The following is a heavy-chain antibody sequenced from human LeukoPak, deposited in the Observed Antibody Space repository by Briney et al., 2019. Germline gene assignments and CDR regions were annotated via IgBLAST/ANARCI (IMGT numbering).Heavy chain of an antibody. CDR1: GYTFTSYG. Sequence: ASAKVSCKASGYTFTSYGISWVRQAPGQGLEWMGWISAYNGNTNYAQKLQGRVTMTTDTSTSTAYMELRSLRSDDTAVYYCARDKSYYDILTGYYYYYGMDVWGKGTTVTVSS. CDR3: ARDKSYYDILTGYYYYYGMDV. J-gene: IGHJ6*04. CDR2: ISAYNGNT. V-gene: IGHV1-18*04. D-gene: IGHD3-9*01.